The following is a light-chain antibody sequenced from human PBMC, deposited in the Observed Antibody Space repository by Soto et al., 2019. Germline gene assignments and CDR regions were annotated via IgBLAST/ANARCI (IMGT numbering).Light chain of an antibody. J-gene: IGLJ2*01. V-gene: IGLV2-14*01. CDR1: SSDVGGYNY. CDR2: EVS. CDR3: SSYTSSSTLHVV. Sequence: QSVLTQPASLSGSPGQSITISCTGTSSDVGGYNYVSWYQQHPGKAPKLMIYEVSNRPSGVSNRFSGSKSGNTASLTISGRQAEDEADYYCSSYTSSSTLHVVFGGGTKLTVL.